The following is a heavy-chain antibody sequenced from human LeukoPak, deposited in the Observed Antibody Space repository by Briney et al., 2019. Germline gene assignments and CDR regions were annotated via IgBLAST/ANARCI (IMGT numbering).Heavy chain of an antibody. CDR1: GFTLSSYS. J-gene: IGHJ3*02. V-gene: IGHV3-21*01. Sequence: GGSLRLSCAASGFTLSSYSMNWARQAPGKGLEWVSSISSSSSYIYYADSVKGRFTISRDNAKNSLYLQMNSLRAEDTAVYYCAKDRGSGSSGYYLLDAFDIWGQGTMVTVSS. D-gene: IGHD3-22*01. CDR2: ISSSSSYI. CDR3: AKDRGSGSSGYYLLDAFDI.